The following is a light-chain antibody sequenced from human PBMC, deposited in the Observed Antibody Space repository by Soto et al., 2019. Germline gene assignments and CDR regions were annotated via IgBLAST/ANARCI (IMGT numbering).Light chain of an antibody. CDR2: RND. CDR3: AVWDDSLNGSVA. Sequence: QSVLTQAPSASGTPGQRVTISCSGSSSNIGSNFVYWYQKFPGTAPKVLIYRNDQRPSGVPDRFSGSKSGTSVSLAISGLRSEDEADYYCAVWDDSLNGSVAFGGGTKLTVL. J-gene: IGLJ2*01. V-gene: IGLV1-47*01. CDR1: SSNIGSNF.